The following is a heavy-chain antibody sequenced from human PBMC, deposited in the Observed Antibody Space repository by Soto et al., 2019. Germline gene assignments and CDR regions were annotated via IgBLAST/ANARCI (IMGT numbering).Heavy chain of an antibody. V-gene: IGHV3-7*01. J-gene: IGHJ4*02. Sequence: EVQLVESGGGLVQPGGSLRLSCAASGFTFSSYWMSWVRQAPGKGLEWVANIKQDGSEKYYVDSVKGRFTISRDNAKNSLYLQMNSLRAEDTAVYYCARERANIVGATTFDYWGQGTLVTVSS. D-gene: IGHD1-26*01. CDR1: GFTFSSYW. CDR3: ARERANIVGATTFDY. CDR2: IKQDGSEK.